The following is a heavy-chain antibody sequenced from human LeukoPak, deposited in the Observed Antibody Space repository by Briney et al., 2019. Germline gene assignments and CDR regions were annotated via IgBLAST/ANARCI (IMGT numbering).Heavy chain of an antibody. Sequence: GGSLRLSCAGSGFTFSSYAMSGVRQAGGKGLEGVSAISGSGGSTYYADCVKGRFTISRDNSKNTLYLQTNSLRAEDTAVYYCAKEGGKYMIVVVIYHWGQGTLVTVSS. J-gene: IGHJ5*02. V-gene: IGHV3-23*01. CDR2: ISGSGGST. D-gene: IGHD3-22*01. CDR3: AKEGGKYMIVVVIYH. CDR1: GFTFSSYA.